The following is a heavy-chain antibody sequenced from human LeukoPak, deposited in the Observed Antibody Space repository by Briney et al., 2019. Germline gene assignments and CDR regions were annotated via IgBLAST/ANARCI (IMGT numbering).Heavy chain of an antibody. CDR1: GYIFTDYY. D-gene: IGHD2-21*02. V-gene: IGHV1-2*02. Sequence: ASVKVSCKASGYIFTDYYIHWVRQAPGQGLEWMGWINPNSGGTNYAQEFQGRVTMTRDTSITTTYMDLSRLRSDDTAVYYCAREAVRYCGGDCQVDYWGQGTLVTVSS. CDR3: AREAVRYCGGDCQVDY. J-gene: IGHJ4*02. CDR2: INPNSGGT.